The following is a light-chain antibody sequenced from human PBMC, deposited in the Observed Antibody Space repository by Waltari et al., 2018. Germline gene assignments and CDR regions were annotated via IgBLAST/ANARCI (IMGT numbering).Light chain of an antibody. V-gene: IGKV1-27*01. CDR1: QGISNY. CDR3: QKYNSAPWT. CDR2: GAS. J-gene: IGKJ1*01. Sequence: DIQMPQSPSSLSASVGDRVTITCRASQGISNYLAWYQQKPGKVPKLLIDGASTLQSGVPSRFSGSGSGTDFTLTISSLQPEEVATYYCQKYNSAPWTFGQGTKVEIK.